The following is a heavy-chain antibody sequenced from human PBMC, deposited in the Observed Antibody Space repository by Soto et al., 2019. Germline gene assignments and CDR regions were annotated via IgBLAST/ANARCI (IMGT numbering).Heavy chain of an antibody. J-gene: IGHJ5*02. Sequence: SETLSLTCAVYGGSFSGYYWSWIRQPPGKGLEWIGYIYHSGSTYYNPSLRSRVTISVDRSKNQFSLKLSSVTAADTAVYYCARVPDRWGQGTLVTVSS. V-gene: IGHV4-30-2*01. D-gene: IGHD2-2*01. CDR2: IYHSGST. CDR1: GGSFSGYY. CDR3: ARVPDR.